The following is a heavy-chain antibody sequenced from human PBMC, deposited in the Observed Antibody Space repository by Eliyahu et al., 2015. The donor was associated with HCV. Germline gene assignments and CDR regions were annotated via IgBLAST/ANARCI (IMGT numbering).Heavy chain of an antibody. D-gene: IGHD6-19*01. CDR1: GFPFXSYG. CDR2: IWYDGSNK. Sequence: QVQLVESGGGVVQPGRSLRLSCAXSGFPFXSYGMXWVRQAPGKGLEWVAVIWYDGSNKYYADSVKGRFTISRDNSKNTLYLQMNSLRAEDTAVYYCARARRLIAVAGNFDYWGQGTLVTVSS. CDR3: ARARRLIAVAGNFDY. J-gene: IGHJ4*02. V-gene: IGHV3-33*01.